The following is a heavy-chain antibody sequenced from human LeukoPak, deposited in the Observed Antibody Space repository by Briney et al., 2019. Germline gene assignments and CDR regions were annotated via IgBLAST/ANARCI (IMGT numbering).Heavy chain of an antibody. J-gene: IGHJ4*02. CDR1: GYSISSGYY. CDR3: ARRRVTFEFDH. V-gene: IGHV4-38-2*02. Sequence: PSETLSLTCTVSGYSISSGYYWCWIRQPPGKGLEWIGSIYHSGSTYYNPSLKSRVTISVDTSKNQFSLKLSSVTAADTAVYYCARRRVTFEFDHWGQGTLVTVSS. D-gene: IGHD3-16*01. CDR2: IYHSGST.